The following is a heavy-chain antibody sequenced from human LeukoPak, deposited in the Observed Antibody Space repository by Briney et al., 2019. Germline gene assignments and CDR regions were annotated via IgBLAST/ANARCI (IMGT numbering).Heavy chain of an antibody. CDR3: AAYGSGSYYWWFDP. Sequence: SETLSLTCTVSGGSISSYYWSWIRQPPGKGLEWIGYIYYSGSTNYNPSLKSRVTISVDTSKNQFSLKLSSVTAADTAVYYCAAYGSGSYYWWFDPWGQGTLVTVPS. D-gene: IGHD3-10*01. V-gene: IGHV4-59*08. CDR1: GGSISSYY. CDR2: IYYSGST. J-gene: IGHJ5*02.